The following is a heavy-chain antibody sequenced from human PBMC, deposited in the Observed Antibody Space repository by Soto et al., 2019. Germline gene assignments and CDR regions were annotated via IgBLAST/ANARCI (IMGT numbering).Heavy chain of an antibody. CDR3: AKERSGSSSRHYYYGMDV. Sequence: GSLRVSCADSGFSLSSYGMHWVRQAPGKGLEWVAVISYDGSNKYYADSVKGRFTISRDNSKNTLYLQMNSLRDEDTAVYYCAKERSGSSSRHYYYGMDVWGQGTTVTVSS. CDR1: GFSLSSYG. CDR2: ISYDGSNK. V-gene: IGHV3-30*18. J-gene: IGHJ6*02. D-gene: IGHD1-26*01.